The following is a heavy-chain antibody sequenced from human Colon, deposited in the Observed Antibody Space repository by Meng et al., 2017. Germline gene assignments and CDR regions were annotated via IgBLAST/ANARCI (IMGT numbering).Heavy chain of an antibody. V-gene: IGHV1-2*06. D-gene: IGHD1-7*01. Sequence: GHLVQMGPWVNRPGASVKLSCKASGYTVTDCYGHWVRQAPGQGLEWMGRIIPSSGVANSAQKFQGRVTLTWDTSISTAYMELSSLRSDDTAIYYCARDGGNYDFDYWGQGTLVTVSS. CDR3: ARDGGNYDFDY. J-gene: IGHJ4*02. CDR1: GYTVTDCY. CDR2: IIPSSGVA.